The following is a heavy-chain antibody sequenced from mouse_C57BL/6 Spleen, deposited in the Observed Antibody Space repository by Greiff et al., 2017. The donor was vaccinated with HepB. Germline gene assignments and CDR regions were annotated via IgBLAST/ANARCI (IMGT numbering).Heavy chain of an antibody. V-gene: IGHV1-85*01. CDR1: GYTFTSYD. D-gene: IGHD4-1*01. CDR3: ARTNWEEEGWFAY. J-gene: IGHJ3*01. Sequence: QVQLQQSGPELVKPGASVKLSCKASGYTFTSYDINWVKQRPGQGLAWIGWIYPRDGSTKYNEKFKGKATLTVDTSSSTAYMELHSLTSEDSAVYFCARTNWEEEGWFAYWGQGTLVTVSA. CDR2: IYPRDGST.